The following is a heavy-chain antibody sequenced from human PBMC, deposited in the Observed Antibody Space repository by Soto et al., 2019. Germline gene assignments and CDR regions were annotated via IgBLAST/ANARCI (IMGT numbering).Heavy chain of an antibody. D-gene: IGHD3-16*01. J-gene: IGHJ4*03. CDR1: GLSFSGYN. CDR2: ISADSNYI. CDR3: ARVVYFHRGAYGL. V-gene: IGHV3-21*01. Sequence: GGPLRLSCAASGLSFSGYNMNWVRQAPGKGLERVSSISADSNYIYYADSVQGRFTISRDQAKNSVDLQMNSLRAEDTAVYYCARVVYFHRGAYGLWGQGTLVTVFS.